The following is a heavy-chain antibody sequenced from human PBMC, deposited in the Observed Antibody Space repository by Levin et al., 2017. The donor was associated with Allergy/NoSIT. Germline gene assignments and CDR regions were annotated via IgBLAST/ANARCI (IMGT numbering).Heavy chain of an antibody. CDR2: IRSKGYGGTT. CDR1: GFTFGDSS. Sequence: PGGSLRLSCTPSGFTFGDSSMTWFRQAPGKGLEWVGFIRSKGYGGTTEIAASVKGRFTISRDDSKSIAYLQMNSLKTEDTAVYYCTRGPDIYYYNGMDVWGQGTTVTVSS. J-gene: IGHJ6*02. V-gene: IGHV3-49*03. D-gene: IGHD2-2*01. CDR3: TRGPDIYYYNGMDV.